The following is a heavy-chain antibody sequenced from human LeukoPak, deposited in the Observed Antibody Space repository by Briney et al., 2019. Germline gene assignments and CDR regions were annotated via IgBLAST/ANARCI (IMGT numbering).Heavy chain of an antibody. V-gene: IGHV3-30*04. Sequence: PGGSLRLSCAASGFAFNSYAMHWVRQAPGKGLEWVAVISYDGSNKYYADSVKGRFTISRDNSKNTLYLQMNSLRAEDTAVYYCARDTTETGWFDPWGQGTTVTVSS. J-gene: IGHJ5*01. CDR2: ISYDGSNK. D-gene: IGHD1-14*01. CDR1: GFAFNSYA. CDR3: ARDTTETGWFDP.